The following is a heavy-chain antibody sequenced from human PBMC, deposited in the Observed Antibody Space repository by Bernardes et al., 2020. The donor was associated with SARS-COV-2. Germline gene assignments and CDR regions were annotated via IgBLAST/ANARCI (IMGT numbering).Heavy chain of an antibody. V-gene: IGHV4-4*02. D-gene: IGHD4-17*01. J-gene: IGHJ4*02. Sequence: SETLSLTCVVSGDSISSNQRWNWVRQPPGKGLEWIGEIYPSGTPKYNPSLKSRVNISLDKSKNQFSLKLTSVTAADTAVYYCAGTTVTAPFGDWGQGTLVTVS. CDR1: GDSISSNQR. CDR2: IYPSGTP. CDR3: AGTTVTAPFGD.